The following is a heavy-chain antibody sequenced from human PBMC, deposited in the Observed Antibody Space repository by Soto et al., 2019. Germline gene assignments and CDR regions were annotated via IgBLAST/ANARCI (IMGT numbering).Heavy chain of an antibody. CDR3: AITGITIFGVVIRLLHY. J-gene: IGHJ4*02. D-gene: IGHD3-3*01. CDR2: FDPEDGET. CDR1: GYTLTELS. Sequence: GASVKVSCKVSGYTLTELSMHWVRQAPGKGLEWMGGFDPEDGETIYAQKFQGRVTMTEDTSTDTAYMELSSLRSEDTAVYYCAITGITIFGVVIRLLHYWGQGTLVTVSS. V-gene: IGHV1-24*01.